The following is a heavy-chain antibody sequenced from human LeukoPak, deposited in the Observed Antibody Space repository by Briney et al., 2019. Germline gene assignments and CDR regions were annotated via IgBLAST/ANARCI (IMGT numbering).Heavy chain of an antibody. CDR2: IYYSGST. J-gene: IGHJ3*02. V-gene: IGHV4-31*03. CDR1: GGSISSGGYY. D-gene: IGHD3-22*01. CDR3: ARDQGTSGYYSNDAFDI. Sequence: SETLSLTRTVSGGSISSGGYYWSWIRQHPGKGLEWIGYIYYSGSTYYNPSLKSRVTISVDTSKNQFSLKLSSVTAADTAVYYCARDQGTSGYYSNDAFDIWGQGTMVTVSS.